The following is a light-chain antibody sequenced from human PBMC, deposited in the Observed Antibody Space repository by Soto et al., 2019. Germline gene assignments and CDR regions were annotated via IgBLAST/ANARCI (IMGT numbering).Light chain of an antibody. CDR1: QNINSW. Sequence: DIQMTQSPSAVSASVGDGVSITCRASQNINSWVAGYQQKPGKAPELLIYAASSLQSGVPSRFSGSGSGTDFTLTISSLQPDDFATYYCQQANSFPITFGQGTRLEIK. V-gene: IGKV1-12*01. J-gene: IGKJ5*01. CDR3: QQANSFPIT. CDR2: AAS.